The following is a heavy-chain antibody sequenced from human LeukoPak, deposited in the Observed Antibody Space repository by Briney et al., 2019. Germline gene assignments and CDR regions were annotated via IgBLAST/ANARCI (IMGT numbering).Heavy chain of an antibody. D-gene: IGHD6-13*01. CDR1: GFTFSSYA. CDR2: ISGSGGST. J-gene: IGHJ5*02. Sequence: GGSLRLSCAASGFTFSSYAMSWVRQAPGKGLGWVSAISGSGGSTYYADSVKGRFTISRDNSKNTLYLQMNSLRAEDTAVYYCAKDYDKGSSRHRWFDPWGQGTLVTVSS. CDR3: AKDYDKGSSRHRWFDP. V-gene: IGHV3-23*01.